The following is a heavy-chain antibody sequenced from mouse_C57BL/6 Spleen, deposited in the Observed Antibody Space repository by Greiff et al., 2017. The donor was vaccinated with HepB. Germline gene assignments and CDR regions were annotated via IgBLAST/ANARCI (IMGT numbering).Heavy chain of an antibody. D-gene: IGHD2-4*01. J-gene: IGHJ4*01. CDR1: GYTFTSYW. CDR3: ARGRLRRPPYYAMDY. V-gene: IGHV1-50*01. Sequence: QVQLQQPGAELVKPGASVKLSCKASGYTFTSYWMQWVKQRPGQGLEWIGEIDPSDSYTNYNQKFKGKATLTVDTSSSTAYIQLSSLTSEDSAVYYCARGRLRRPPYYAMDYWGQGTSVTVSS. CDR2: IDPSDSYT.